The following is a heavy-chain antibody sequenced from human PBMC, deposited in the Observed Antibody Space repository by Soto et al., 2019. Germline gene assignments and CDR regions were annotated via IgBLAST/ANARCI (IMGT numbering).Heavy chain of an antibody. CDR3: AKGGGLRNQLLYGYYFHGMDV. V-gene: IGHV3-23*01. Sequence: EVQLLQSGGGLVQPGMSLRISCVASGFSFSSYAMSWVRQAPGKGLEWVSSTSGSGGSAYYADSVKGRFTIARDNSKNTLHLEVSSLRAEDTAVYYCAKGGGLRNQLLYGYYFHGMDVWGQGTTVTSP. CDR2: TSGSGGSA. J-gene: IGHJ6*02. CDR1: GFSFSSYA. D-gene: IGHD3-10*01.